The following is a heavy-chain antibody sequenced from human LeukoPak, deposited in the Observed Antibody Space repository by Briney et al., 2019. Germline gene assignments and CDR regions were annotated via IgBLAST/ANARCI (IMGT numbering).Heavy chain of an antibody. Sequence: SETLSLTCIVSGGSISSSSYYWGWIRQPPGKGLEWIGSIYYSGSTYYNPSLKSRVTISVDTSKNQFSLKLSSVTAADTAVYYCARDYITMVRGYGGNWFDPWGQGTLVTVSS. CDR1: GGSISSSSYY. J-gene: IGHJ5*02. V-gene: IGHV4-39*07. CDR2: IYYSGST. D-gene: IGHD3-10*01. CDR3: ARDYITMVRGYGGNWFDP.